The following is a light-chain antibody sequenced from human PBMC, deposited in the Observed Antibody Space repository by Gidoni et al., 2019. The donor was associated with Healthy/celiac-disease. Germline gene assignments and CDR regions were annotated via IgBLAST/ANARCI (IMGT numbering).Light chain of an antibody. Sequence: QSALSQPASVSGSPGQAITTSCTGTSSDVGGYNDVSWYQQHPGKAPKLMIYEVSNRPSGVPDRFSGSKSGNTASLTISGLQAEDEADYYCSSYTSSSTLVFGGGTKLTVL. CDR2: EVS. CDR1: SSDVGGYND. CDR3: SSYTSSSTLV. J-gene: IGLJ2*01. V-gene: IGLV2-14*01.